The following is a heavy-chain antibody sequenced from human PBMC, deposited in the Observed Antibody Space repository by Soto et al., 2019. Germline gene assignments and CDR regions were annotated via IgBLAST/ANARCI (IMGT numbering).Heavy chain of an antibody. CDR3: ARGASGYYDSSGYYSPYYFDY. Sequence: PSETLSLTCAVYGGSFGGYYWSWIRQPPGKGLEWIGEINHSGSTNYNPSLKSRVAISVDTSKNQFSLKLSSVTAADTAVYYCARGASGYYDSSGYYSPYYFDYWGQGTLVTVSS. V-gene: IGHV4-34*01. CDR1: GGSFGGYY. J-gene: IGHJ4*02. CDR2: INHSGST. D-gene: IGHD3-22*01.